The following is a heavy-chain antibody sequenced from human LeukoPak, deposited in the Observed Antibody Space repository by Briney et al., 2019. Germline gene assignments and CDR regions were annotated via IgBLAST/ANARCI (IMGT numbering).Heavy chain of an antibody. CDR1: GFTFSSYA. D-gene: IGHD2-2*02. V-gene: IGHV3-30-3*01. J-gene: IGHJ4*02. CDR2: ISYDGSNK. CDR3: ARDHTRFFDY. Sequence: GGSLRLSCAASGFTFSSYAMHWVRQAPGKGLEWVAVISYDGSNKYYADSVKGRFTISRDNSKNTLYLQMNSLRAEDTAVYYCARDHTRFFDYWGQGTPVTVSS.